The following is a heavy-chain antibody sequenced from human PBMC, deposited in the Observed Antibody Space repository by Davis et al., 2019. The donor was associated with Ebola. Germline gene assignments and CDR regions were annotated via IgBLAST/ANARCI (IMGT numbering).Heavy chain of an antibody. J-gene: IGHJ4*02. D-gene: IGHD6-19*01. CDR2: ISSSGSTI. Sequence: PGGSLRLSCAASGFTFSSYEMNWVRQAPGKGLEWVSYISSSGSTIYYADSVKGRFTISRDNAKNSLYLQMNSLRAEDTAVYYCARDSSGWYHRGFDYWGQGTLVTVSS. CDR1: GFTFSSYE. V-gene: IGHV3-48*03. CDR3: ARDSSGWYHRGFDY.